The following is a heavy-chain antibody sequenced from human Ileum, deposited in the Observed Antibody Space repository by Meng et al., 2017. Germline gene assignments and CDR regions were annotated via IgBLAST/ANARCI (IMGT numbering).Heavy chain of an antibody. Sequence: GESLKISYATSGFTFPNYVMSWVRQAPGKGLEWIASSTYSGYRGAAAFYADSVKGRFTISRDNSKGTLYLQMNSLRAEDTAIYYCPKVTSGGNLDMIFDYWGQGAVVTVAS. CDR3: PKVTSGGNLDMIFDY. CDR1: GFTFPNYV. J-gene: IGHJ4*02. V-gene: IGHV3-23*01. D-gene: IGHD2-2*03. CDR2: STYSGYRGAAA.